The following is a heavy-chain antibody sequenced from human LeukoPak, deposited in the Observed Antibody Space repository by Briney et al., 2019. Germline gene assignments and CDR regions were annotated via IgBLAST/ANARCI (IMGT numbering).Heavy chain of an antibody. V-gene: IGHV3-30*18. J-gene: IGHJ4*02. CDR1: GFTFSSYG. Sequence: GGSLRLSCAASGFTFSSYGMHWVRQAPGKGLEWVAVISYDGSNKYYADSVKGRFTISRDNSKNPLYLQMNSLRAEDTAVYYCAKDRGLALDYWGQGTLVTVSS. CDR3: AKDRGLALDY. D-gene: IGHD3-10*01. CDR2: ISYDGSNK.